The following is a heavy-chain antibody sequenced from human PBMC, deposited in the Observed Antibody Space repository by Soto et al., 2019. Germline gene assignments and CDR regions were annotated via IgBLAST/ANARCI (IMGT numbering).Heavy chain of an antibody. D-gene: IGHD3-10*01. CDR2: IWYDGSNK. CDR3: ARDLGHFSRGASYFDY. V-gene: IGHV3-33*01. Sequence: GGSLRLSCVGSGFTFGNYGFHWVRQAPGKGREWVAVIWYDGSNKYYAESVKGRFTISRDDSKNTLYLEMNSLRAEDMAVYYCARDLGHFSRGASYFDYWGQGILVTVSS. J-gene: IGHJ4*02. CDR1: GFTFGNYG.